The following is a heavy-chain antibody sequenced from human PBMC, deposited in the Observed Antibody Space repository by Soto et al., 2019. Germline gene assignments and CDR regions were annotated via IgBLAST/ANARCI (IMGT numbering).Heavy chain of an antibody. CDR3: ARHGRGVGARPLDY. CDR2: IFSNDEK. Sequence: QVTLKESGPVLVKPTETLTLTCSVSGFSLSNARPGVTWIRQPPGKALEWLAHIFSNDEKSYSTSLKSRLTISKDTSKSQVVLTMTNMDPVDTATYYCARHGRGVGARPLDYWGQGTLVTVSS. J-gene: IGHJ4*02. CDR1: GFSLSNARPG. V-gene: IGHV2-26*01. D-gene: IGHD1-26*01.